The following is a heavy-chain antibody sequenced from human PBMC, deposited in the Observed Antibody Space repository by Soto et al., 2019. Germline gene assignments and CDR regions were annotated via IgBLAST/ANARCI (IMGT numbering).Heavy chain of an antibody. D-gene: IGHD2-2*01. V-gene: IGHV4-39*01. CDR2: IYYSGST. CDR3: ARRVYCSSTSCYSGYYYYYGMDC. Sequence: SETLSLTCTVSGGSISSSSYYWGWIRQPPGKGLEWIGSIYYSGSTYYNPSLKSRVTISVDTSKNQFSLKLSSVTAADTAVYYCARRVYCSSTSCYSGYYYYYGMDCWGQGTMVTVAS. J-gene: IGHJ6*02. CDR1: GGSISSSSYY.